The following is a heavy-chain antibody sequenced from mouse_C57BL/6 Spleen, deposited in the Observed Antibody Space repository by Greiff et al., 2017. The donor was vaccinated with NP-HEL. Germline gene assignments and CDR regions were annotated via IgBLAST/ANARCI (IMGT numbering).Heavy chain of an antibody. D-gene: IGHD1-1*01. CDR1: GYTFTSYW. V-gene: IGHV1-52*01. CDR3: ARRRITTVVAPYFDV. Sequence: QVQLKQPGAELVRPGSSVKLSCKASGYTFTSYWMHWVKQRPIQGLEWIGNIDPSDSETHYNQKFKDKATLTVDKSSSTAYMQLSSLTSEDSAVYYCARRRITTVVAPYFDVWGTGTTVTVSS. J-gene: IGHJ1*03. CDR2: IDPSDSET.